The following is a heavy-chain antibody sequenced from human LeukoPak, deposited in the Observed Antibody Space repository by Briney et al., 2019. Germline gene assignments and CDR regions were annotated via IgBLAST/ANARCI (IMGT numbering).Heavy chain of an antibody. D-gene: IGHD5-18*01. CDR2: ISWNSGRI. CDR3: AKSLSYGYGTPFDY. J-gene: IGHJ4*02. CDR1: GFTFDDYA. V-gene: IGHV3-9*01. Sequence: GRSLRLSCAASGFTFDDYAMHWVRQAPGKGLEWVSGISWNSGRIGYADSVKGRFTISRDNAKNSLYLQMNSLRAEDTALYYCAKSLSYGYGTPFDYWGQGTLVTVSS.